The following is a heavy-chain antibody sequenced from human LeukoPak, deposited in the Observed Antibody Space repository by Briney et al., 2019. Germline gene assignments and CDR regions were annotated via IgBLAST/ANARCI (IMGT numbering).Heavy chain of an antibody. D-gene: IGHD3-3*01. CDR2: ISAYNGNT. V-gene: IGHV1-18*01. CDR1: GYTFTSYG. CDR3: ASVVGLKWPGGWFDP. Sequence: ASVKVSCKASGYTFTSYGISWVRQAPGQGLEWMGWISAYNGNTNYAQKLQGRVTMTTDTSTSTAYMELRSLRSDDTAVYYCASVVGLKWPGGWFDPWGQGTLVTVSS. J-gene: IGHJ5*02.